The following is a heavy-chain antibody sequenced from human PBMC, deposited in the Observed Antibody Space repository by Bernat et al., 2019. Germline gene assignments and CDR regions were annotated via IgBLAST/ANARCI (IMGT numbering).Heavy chain of an antibody. Sequence: EVQLLESGGGLVQPGGSLRLSCAASGFTFSSYAMSWVRQAPGKGLGWVSAISGSGGSTYDADSVKGRFTISGDNSKNTLYLQMNSLRAEDTAVYYCAKVWGPVTTPLYYFDYWGQGTLVTVSS. CDR3: AKVWGPVTTPLYYFDY. CDR1: GFTFSSYA. CDR2: ISGSGGST. J-gene: IGHJ4*02. V-gene: IGHV3-23*01. D-gene: IGHD4-17*01.